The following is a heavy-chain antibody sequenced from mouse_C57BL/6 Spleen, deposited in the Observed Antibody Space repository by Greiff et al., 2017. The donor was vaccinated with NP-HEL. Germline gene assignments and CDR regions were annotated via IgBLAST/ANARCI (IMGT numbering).Heavy chain of an antibody. D-gene: IGHD2-3*01. CDR3: ARGDGYYPFAY. J-gene: IGHJ3*01. CDR2: IDPSDSYT. V-gene: IGHV1-50*01. CDR1: GYTFTSYW. Sequence: QVQLQQPGAELVKPGASVKLSCKASGYTFTSYWMQWVKQRPGQGLEWIGEIDPSDSYTNYNQKFKGKATLTVDTSSSTAYMQLSSLTSEDSAVYYCARGDGYYPFAYWGQGTLVTVSA.